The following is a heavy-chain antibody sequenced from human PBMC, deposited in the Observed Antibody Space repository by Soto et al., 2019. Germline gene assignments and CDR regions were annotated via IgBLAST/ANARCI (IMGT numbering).Heavy chain of an antibody. Sequence: EVQLLDSGGGLVQPGGSLRLSCAASGFTFSSYAMNWVRQAPGKGLEWVSVISGSGDSTYYADSVKGRFTISRDNSKNTLYLQMNSLRADDTAVYYCASRRPGTYFDYWCQGTLVTISS. CDR1: GFTFSSYA. D-gene: IGHD6-13*01. V-gene: IGHV3-23*01. CDR2: ISGSGDST. CDR3: ASRRPGTYFDY. J-gene: IGHJ4*02.